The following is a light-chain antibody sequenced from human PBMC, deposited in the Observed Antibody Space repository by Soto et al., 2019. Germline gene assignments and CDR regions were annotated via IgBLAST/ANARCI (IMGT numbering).Light chain of an antibody. CDR3: QHYYNTPYN. V-gene: IGKV4-1*01. CDR2: GAS. J-gene: IGKJ2*01. Sequence: DIVMTQSPDSLAVSLGERATVNCKSSHSVLDNSNNKNRLAWYQQKQRQPPRLTISGASTRESGVPDRFSGSGSGTNFTLTISSLQAEDVAVYYCQHYYNTPYNFGQGTKLEIK. CDR1: HSVLDNSNNKNR.